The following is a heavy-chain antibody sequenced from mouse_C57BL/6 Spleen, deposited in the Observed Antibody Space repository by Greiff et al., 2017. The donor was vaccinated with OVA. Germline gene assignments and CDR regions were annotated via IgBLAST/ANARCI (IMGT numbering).Heavy chain of an antibody. V-gene: IGHV1-55*01. CDR3: ARRDYGWYYFDY. CDR2: IYPGSGST. Sequence: QVQLKESGAELVKPGASVKMSCKASGYTFTSYWITWVKQRPGQGLEWIGDIYPGSGSTNYNEKFKSKATLTVDTSSSTAYMQLSSLTSEDSAVYYCARRDYGWYYFDYWGQGTTLTVSS. D-gene: IGHD1-1*01. J-gene: IGHJ2*01. CDR1: GYTFTSYW.